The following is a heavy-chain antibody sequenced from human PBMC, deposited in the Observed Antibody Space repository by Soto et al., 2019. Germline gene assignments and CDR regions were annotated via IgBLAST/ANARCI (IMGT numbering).Heavy chain of an antibody. CDR3: ARERTYQMFGDDALDF. CDR2: IYSGGKT. V-gene: IGHV4-4*07. CDR1: GGSLNNYN. Sequence: SETLSLTCTVSGGSLNNYNWNWIRQSAGTGLEWIGRIYSGGKTYYNPSLKSRVTLSLDMLNNQISLKVTSVTAADTAMYYCARERTYQMFGDDALDFWGLGTMVTVSS. J-gene: IGHJ3*01. D-gene: IGHD2-2*01.